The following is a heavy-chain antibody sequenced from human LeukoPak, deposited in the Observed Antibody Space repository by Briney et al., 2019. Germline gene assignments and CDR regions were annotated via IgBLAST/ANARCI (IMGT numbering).Heavy chain of an antibody. CDR2: IYDSGST. D-gene: IGHD4-17*01. CDR3: ARAPTVTFFDY. CDR1: GGSITYYY. J-gene: IGHJ4*02. V-gene: IGHV4-4*08. Sequence: SETLSLTCTVSGGSITYYYWSWIRQPPGKGLEWIGYIYDSGSTNYNPPLKSRVTISVDTSKNQFSLKLTSVTAADTAVYYCARAPTVTFFDYWGQGTLVTVSS.